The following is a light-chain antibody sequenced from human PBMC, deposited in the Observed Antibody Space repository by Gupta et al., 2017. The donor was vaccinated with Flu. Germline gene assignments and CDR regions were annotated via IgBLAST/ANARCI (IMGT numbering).Light chain of an antibody. CDR1: QTVNSDY. CDR2: AAS. CDR3: QQYGSTPRT. J-gene: IGKJ1*01. Sequence: EIVLTQSPGTLSSSPGERVTLSCRASQTVNSDYLAWYQQKPGQAPRLLIFAASSRATDIPDRFSGTGSRTDFSLTISRLEPEDSAVYYCQQYGSTPRTFGQGTRVEIK. V-gene: IGKV3-20*01.